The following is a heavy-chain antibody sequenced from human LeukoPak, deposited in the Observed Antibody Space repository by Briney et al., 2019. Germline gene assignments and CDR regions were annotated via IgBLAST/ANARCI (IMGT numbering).Heavy chain of an antibody. CDR3: ARAADYGDLRYFDY. Sequence: SETLSLTCTVSGGSINNYYWSWIRQPPGKGLEWIGYIYYRGSTNYNPSLKSRVTFSVDTSKNQFSLKLNSVTAADTAVYYYARAADYGDLRYFDYWGQGTLVTVSS. J-gene: IGHJ4*02. CDR1: GGSINNYY. V-gene: IGHV4-59*01. CDR2: IYYRGST. D-gene: IGHD4-17*01.